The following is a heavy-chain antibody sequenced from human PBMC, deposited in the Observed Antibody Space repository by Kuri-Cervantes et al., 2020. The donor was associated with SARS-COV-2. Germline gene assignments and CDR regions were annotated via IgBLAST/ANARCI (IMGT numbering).Heavy chain of an antibody. CDR2: IDPSDSYT. CDR1: GYSFTSYW. J-gene: IGHJ6*02. CDR3: ARKPSGSGYNYGMDV. Sequence: KVSCKGSGYSFTSYWISWVRQMPGKGLEWMGRIDPSDSYTNYSPSFQGHVTISADKSISTAYLQWSSLKASDIAMYYCARKPSGSGYNYGMDVWGQGTTVTVSS. D-gene: IGHD3-10*01. V-gene: IGHV5-10-1*01.